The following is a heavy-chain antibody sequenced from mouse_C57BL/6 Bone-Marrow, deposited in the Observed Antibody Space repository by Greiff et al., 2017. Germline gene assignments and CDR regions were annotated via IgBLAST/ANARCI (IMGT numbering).Heavy chain of an antibody. Sequence: EVQLVESGGGLVQPKGSLKLSCAASGFSFNTYAMNWVRQAPGKGLEWVARISSKSNNYATYYADSVKDSFTISRDNSESKLYLQMNNMKTEDTAMYYCVRLDSSGPFAYWGQGTLVTVSA. J-gene: IGHJ3*01. V-gene: IGHV10-1*01. CDR3: VRLDSSGPFAY. CDR2: ISSKSNNYAT. CDR1: GFSFNTYA. D-gene: IGHD3-2*02.